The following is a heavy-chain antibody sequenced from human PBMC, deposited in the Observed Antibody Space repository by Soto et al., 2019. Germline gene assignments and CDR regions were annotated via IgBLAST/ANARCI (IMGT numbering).Heavy chain of an antibody. Sequence: SVKVSCKASGYTFSSSYVHWVRQAPGQGLEWMGIINPSGGSTSYAQKFQGRVTMTSDTSTSTVYMELSSLRSEDTAVYHCARAAIAARPSLADYWGQGTLVTVSS. V-gene: IGHV1-46*01. J-gene: IGHJ4*02. D-gene: IGHD6-6*01. CDR2: INPSGGST. CDR1: GYTFSSSY. CDR3: ARAAIAARPSLADY.